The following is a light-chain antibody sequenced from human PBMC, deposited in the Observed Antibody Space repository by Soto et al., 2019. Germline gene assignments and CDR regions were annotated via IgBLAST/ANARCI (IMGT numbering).Light chain of an antibody. CDR3: QQYNKWPIIT. J-gene: IGKJ5*01. Sequence: EIVLTQSPATLSSFPGDRVTLSCRARQAGTTKLAWYQNKPGQAPRLLIYRASNRAAGVPDRFSGSGSGTEFTLTISSLQSEDFAVYYCQQYNKWPIITFGQGTRLEIK. V-gene: IGKV3D-15*01. CDR1: QAGTTK. CDR2: RAS.